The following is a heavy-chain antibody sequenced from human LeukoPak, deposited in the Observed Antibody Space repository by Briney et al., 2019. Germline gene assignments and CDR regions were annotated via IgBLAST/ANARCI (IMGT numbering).Heavy chain of an antibody. V-gene: IGHV3-23*01. Sequence: GGSLRLSCAASGFNFITAAMTWVRQAPGKGLEWVSLIGSSGGSTYYADSVKGRLTISRDNFNHTLSLQINSLRVEDTAIYYCVKDIQLSTWGLGTMVTVSS. D-gene: IGHD5-24*01. CDR1: GFNFITAA. CDR3: VKDIQLST. CDR2: IGSSGGST. J-gene: IGHJ3*01.